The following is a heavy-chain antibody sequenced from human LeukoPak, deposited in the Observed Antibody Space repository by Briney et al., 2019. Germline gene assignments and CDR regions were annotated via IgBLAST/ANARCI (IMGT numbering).Heavy chain of an antibody. D-gene: IGHD3-9*01. CDR2: IQTDGSTK. V-gene: IGHV3-30*02. CDR3: AIEISRLVIHAFDL. Sequence: GWSLRLSCAASGFTFSSYGMHWVRQDPGKGLEWVSFIQTDGSTKYYSDSVKGRFTISRDNPKNTVYLQMNSLSTEDTAVYYCAIEISRLVIHAFDLWGQGTMVTVSS. CDR1: GFTFSSYG. J-gene: IGHJ3*01.